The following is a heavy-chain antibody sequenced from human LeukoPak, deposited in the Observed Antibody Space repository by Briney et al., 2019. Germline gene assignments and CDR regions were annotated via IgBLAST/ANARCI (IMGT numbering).Heavy chain of an antibody. J-gene: IGHJ4*02. V-gene: IGHV3-53*01. CDR2: IYSGSSA. CDR1: GFTVIDNY. CDR3: ARVVRFLEWLPRFGSYFDY. D-gene: IGHD3-3*01. Sequence: GGSLRLSCAASGFTVIDNYMTWVRQAPGKGLEWVSVIYSGSSAYYADSVKGRFTNSRDNSKNTLYLQMNSLRAEDTGVYYCARVVRFLEWLPRFGSYFDYWGQGTLVTVSS.